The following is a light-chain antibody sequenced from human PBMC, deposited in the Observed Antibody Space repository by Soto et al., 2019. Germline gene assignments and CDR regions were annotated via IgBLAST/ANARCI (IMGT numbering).Light chain of an antibody. J-gene: IGKJ1*01. CDR2: GAS. Sequence: EIVLTQSPDTLSLSPGEEATLSCRTSESISNNYLAWYQQKPGQAPRLLIYGASGRAAGIPDRFTGSGSGTDYTLTISRLEPEDFAVYYCQQCGSSPTWTYGQGTNVEV. V-gene: IGKV3-20*01. CDR1: ESISNNY. CDR3: QQCGSSPTWT.